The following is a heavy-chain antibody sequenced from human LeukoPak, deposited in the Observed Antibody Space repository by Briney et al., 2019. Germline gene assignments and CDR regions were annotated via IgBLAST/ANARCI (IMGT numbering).Heavy chain of an antibody. D-gene: IGHD2-15*01. CDR2: ISGSGSST. CDR1: GFTFTNYA. CDR3: AKKMMMVEVGNYFDY. V-gene: IGHV3-23*01. Sequence: GGSLRLSCAASGFTFTNYAMTWVRQAPGKGLEWVSTISGSGSSTYYADSVKGRFTISRDNSKNTLYLQMNSLRAEDTAVYYCAKKMMMVEVGNYFDYWGQGTLVTVSS. J-gene: IGHJ4*02.